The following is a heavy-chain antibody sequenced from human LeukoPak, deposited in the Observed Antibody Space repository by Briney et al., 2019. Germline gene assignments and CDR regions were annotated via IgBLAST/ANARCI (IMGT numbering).Heavy chain of an antibody. CDR3: ARLLKTGYSSGWYLH. Sequence: PSETLSLTCTVSGGSISSYYWSWIRQPPGKGLEWIGYIYYSGSTNYNPSLKSRVTISVDTSKNQFSLKLSSVTAADTAVYYCARLLKTGYSSGWYLHWGQGTLVTVSS. CDR1: GGSISSYY. D-gene: IGHD6-19*01. J-gene: IGHJ4*02. V-gene: IGHV4-59*12. CDR2: IYYSGST.